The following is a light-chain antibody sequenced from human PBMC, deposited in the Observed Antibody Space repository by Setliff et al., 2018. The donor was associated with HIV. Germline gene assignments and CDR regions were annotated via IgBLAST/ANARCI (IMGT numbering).Light chain of an antibody. CDR3: SSYTNTPLYV. CDR2: DVS. Sequence: QSALTQPASVSGSPGQSITISCTGTSSDVGGFNYVSWYQQHPGKAPELMISDVSNRPSGVSNRFSGSKSGNTASLTISGLQAEDEADYYCSSYTNTPLYVFGTGTKV. CDR1: SSDVGGFNY. V-gene: IGLV2-14*03. J-gene: IGLJ1*01.